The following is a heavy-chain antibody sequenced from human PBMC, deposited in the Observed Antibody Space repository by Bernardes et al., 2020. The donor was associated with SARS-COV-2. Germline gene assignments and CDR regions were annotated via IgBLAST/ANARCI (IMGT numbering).Heavy chain of an antibody. CDR2: FDPEDGET. D-gene: IGHD2-21*02. V-gene: IGHV1-24*01. J-gene: IGHJ5*02. CDR3: ATGPVVTREGWFDP. CDR1: GYTLTELS. Sequence: SVQVSCKVSGYTLTELSMHWVRQAPGKGLEWMGGFDPEDGETIYAQKFQGRVTMTEDTSTDTAYMELSSLRSEDTAVYYCATGPVVTREGWFDPWGQGTLVTVSS.